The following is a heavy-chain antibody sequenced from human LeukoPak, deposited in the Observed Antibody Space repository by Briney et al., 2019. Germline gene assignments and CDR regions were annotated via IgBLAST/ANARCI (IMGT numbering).Heavy chain of an antibody. CDR3: ARSSPSGHFDY. CDR1: GGTFSSYT. CDR2: IIPILGIA. Sequence: SVKVSCKASGGTFSSYTISWLRQAPGQGLEWMGRIIPILGIANYAQKFQGRVTITTDESTSTAYMELSSLRSEDTAVYYCARSSPSGHFDYWGQGTLVTVSS. D-gene: IGHD6-19*01. V-gene: IGHV1-69*02. J-gene: IGHJ4*02.